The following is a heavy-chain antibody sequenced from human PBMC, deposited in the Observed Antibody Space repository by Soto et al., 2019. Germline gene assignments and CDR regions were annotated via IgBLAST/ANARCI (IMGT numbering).Heavy chain of an antibody. Sequence: SETLSLTCTVSGGSISSYSWSWIRQPPGKGLEWIGYIYYRGSTNYNPSLKSRVTISVDTSKNQFSLKLSSVTAADTAVYYCARLVVAVAGYAFDIWGQGTMVTVSS. CDR2: IYYRGST. V-gene: IGHV4-59*08. J-gene: IGHJ3*02. CDR1: GGSISSYS. D-gene: IGHD6-19*01. CDR3: ARLVVAVAGYAFDI.